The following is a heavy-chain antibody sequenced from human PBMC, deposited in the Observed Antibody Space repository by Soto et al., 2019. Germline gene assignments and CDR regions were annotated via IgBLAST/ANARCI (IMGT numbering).Heavy chain of an antibody. CDR1: GGSISSYY. CDR2: IYYSGST. V-gene: IGHV4-59*08. CDR3: ARLPGYCSSTSCRSYNWFDP. Sequence: SETLSLTCTVSGGSISSYYWSWIRQPPGKGLEWIGYIYYSGSTNYNPSLKSRVTISVDTSKNQFSLKLSSVTAADTAVYYCARLPGYCSSTSCRSYNWFDPWGQGTLVTVSS. D-gene: IGHD2-2*01. J-gene: IGHJ5*02.